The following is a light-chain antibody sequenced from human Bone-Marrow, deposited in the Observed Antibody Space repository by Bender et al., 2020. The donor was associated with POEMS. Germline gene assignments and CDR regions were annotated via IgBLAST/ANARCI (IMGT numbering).Light chain of an antibody. Sequence: HSVLTQPPSVSGAPGQRVTISCTGRSSNIGAGYDVHWYQQVPGTAPKVLIHRNINRPSGVPDRFSGSKSGTSASLAITGLQAEDEGDYYCQSYDSSLSAWVFGGGTKVTVL. CDR3: QSYDSSLSAWV. CDR1: SSNIGAGYD. V-gene: IGLV1-40*01. J-gene: IGLJ3*02. CDR2: RNI.